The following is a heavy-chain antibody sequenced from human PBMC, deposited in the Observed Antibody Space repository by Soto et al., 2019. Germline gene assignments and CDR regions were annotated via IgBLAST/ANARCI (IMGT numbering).Heavy chain of an antibody. CDR3: ARENTGNYGWFDF. J-gene: IGHJ4*02. Sequence: SGGSLRLSCAASGFIFSNYGMHWVRQAPGKGLEWVAVIYYDGGNKFYADSVKGRFTISRDNSKNTVDLQMNSLSADDTAVYFCARENTGNYGWFDFWGQGTLVTVSS. D-gene: IGHD1-26*01. V-gene: IGHV3-30*12. CDR2: IYYDGGNK. CDR1: GFIFSNYG.